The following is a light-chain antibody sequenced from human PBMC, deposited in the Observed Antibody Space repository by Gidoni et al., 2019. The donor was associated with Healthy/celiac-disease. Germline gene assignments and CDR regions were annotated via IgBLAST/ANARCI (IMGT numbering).Light chain of an antibody. Sequence: ELTQPPSVSVSPGQTASITCPGDALPKQYAYWYQQKPGQAPVLVIYKDSERPSGIPERFSGSSSGTTVTLTISGVQAEDEADYYCQSADSSGTYVVFGGGTKLTVL. CDR2: KDS. V-gene: IGLV3-25*03. CDR1: ALPKQY. CDR3: QSADSSGTYVV. J-gene: IGLJ2*01.